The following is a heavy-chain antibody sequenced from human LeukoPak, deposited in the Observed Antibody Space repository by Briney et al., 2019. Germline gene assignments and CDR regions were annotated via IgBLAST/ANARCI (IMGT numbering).Heavy chain of an antibody. D-gene: IGHD3-22*01. V-gene: IGHV4-34*01. CDR3: ARVRGYNWFDP. CDR2: INHSGST. Sequence: SETLSLTCAVYGGSFSGYYWSWIRQPPGKGLEWIGEINHSGSTNYNPSLKSRVTISVDTSKNQLSLKLSSVTAADTAVYYCARVRGYNWFDPWGQGTLVTVSS. CDR1: GGSFSGYY. J-gene: IGHJ5*02.